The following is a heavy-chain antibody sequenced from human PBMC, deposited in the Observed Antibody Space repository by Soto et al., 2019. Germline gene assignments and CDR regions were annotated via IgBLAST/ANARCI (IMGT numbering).Heavy chain of an antibody. CDR2: MEPSTGRT. J-gene: IGHJ4*02. CDR3: ARGVSAGVDY. D-gene: IGHD1-26*01. V-gene: IGHV1-8*01. CDR1: GYSFTSLD. Sequence: ASVKVSCKASGYSFTSLDINWVRQTAGQGLEWMGWMEPSTGRTGYAQKFQGRVTMTRDTSINTAYMELTNLTSDDTAFYYCARGVSAGVDYWVQGTLVTVSS.